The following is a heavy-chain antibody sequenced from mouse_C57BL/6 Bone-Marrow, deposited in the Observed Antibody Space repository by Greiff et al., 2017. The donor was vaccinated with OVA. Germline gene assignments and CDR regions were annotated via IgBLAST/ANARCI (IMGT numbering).Heavy chain of an antibody. CDR1: GYTFTDYE. D-gene: IGHD2-4*01. CDR3: TRRRDYDYDPHD. CDR2: IDPETGGT. J-gene: IGHJ2*01. Sequence: QVQLKESGAELVRPGASVTLSCKASGYTFTDYEMHWVKQTPVHGLEWIGAIDPETGGTASNQKFKGKAILTADKSSSTAYMELRSLTSEDSAVYYCTRRRDYDYDPHDWGQGTTLTVSS. V-gene: IGHV1-15*01.